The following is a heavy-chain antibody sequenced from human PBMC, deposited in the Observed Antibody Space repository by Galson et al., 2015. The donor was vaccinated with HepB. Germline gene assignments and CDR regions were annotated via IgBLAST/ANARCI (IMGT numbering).Heavy chain of an antibody. CDR2: LIPVIGTA. CDR3: ARDVEWYFDL. D-gene: IGHD1-1*01. CDR1: GGNFNTYT. V-gene: IGHV1-69*08. J-gene: IGHJ2*01. Sequence: SVKVSCKASGGNFNTYTVSWVRQAPGQGLEWMGRLIPVIGTANYAQNFQGRLTITADESTSTAYMELSSLRSEDTAVYYCARDVEWYFDLWGRGTLVTVSS.